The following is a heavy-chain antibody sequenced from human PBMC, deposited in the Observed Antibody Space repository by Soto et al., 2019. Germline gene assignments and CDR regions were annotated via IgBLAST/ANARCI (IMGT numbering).Heavy chain of an antibody. Sequence: QVPLVESGGGLVKPGGSLRLSCAVSGFTFSDYYMTWIRQAPGKGLEWVSYISSSTSHTNYADSVKGRFTISRDNAKNSLFLKMNSLRAEDTAVYYCARGRGAAADYFDFWGQGTLVTVSS. CDR3: ARGRGAAADYFDF. V-gene: IGHV3-11*05. CDR1: GFTFSDYY. CDR2: ISSSTSHT. J-gene: IGHJ4*02. D-gene: IGHD6-13*01.